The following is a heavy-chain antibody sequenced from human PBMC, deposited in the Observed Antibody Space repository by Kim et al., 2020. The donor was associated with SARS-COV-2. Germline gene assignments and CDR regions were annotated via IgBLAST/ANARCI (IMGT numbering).Heavy chain of an antibody. V-gene: IGHV2-5*02. D-gene: IGHD5-18*01. Sequence: SGPTLVNPTQTLTLTCTFSGFSLSTSGVGVGWIRQPPGKALEWLALIYWDDDKRYSPSLKSRLTITKDTSKNQVVLTMTNMDPVDTATYYCARTQGTAMVSYYYGMDVWGQGTTVTVSS. CDR3: ARTQGTAMVSYYYGMDV. CDR1: GFSLSTSGVG. CDR2: IYWDDDK. J-gene: IGHJ6*02.